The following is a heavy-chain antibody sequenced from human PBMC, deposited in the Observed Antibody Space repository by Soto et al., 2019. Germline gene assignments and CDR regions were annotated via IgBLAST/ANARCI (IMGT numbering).Heavy chain of an antibody. CDR3: AKDPTSSGYFDY. Sequence: LRLSCAASGFTFSSYGIHWVRQAPGKGLEWVSLISYDGSNKYYADSVEGRFTISRDNSKNTLYLQMNSLRAEDTAVYYCAKDPTSSGYFDYWGQGTLVTVSS. J-gene: IGHJ4*02. V-gene: IGHV3-30*18. CDR1: GFTFSSYG. D-gene: IGHD6-25*01. CDR2: ISYDGSNK.